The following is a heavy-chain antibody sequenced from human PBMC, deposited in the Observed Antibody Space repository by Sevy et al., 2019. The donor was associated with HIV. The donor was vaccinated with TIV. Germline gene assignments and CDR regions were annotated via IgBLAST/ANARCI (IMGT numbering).Heavy chain of an antibody. CDR3: ARAQQVTMLVVIGGLYFDF. CDR2: IKQDMSEK. V-gene: IGHV3-7*01. CDR1: GFTFSSYW. J-gene: IGHJ4*02. D-gene: IGHD3-22*01. Sequence: GESLKISCAASGFTFSSYWMTWVRQAPGEGLEWVANIKQDMSEKYYADSVKGRFTISRDNARNSLYLQMESLRAEDTAVYYCARAQQVTMLVVIGGLYFDFWGQGTLVTVSS.